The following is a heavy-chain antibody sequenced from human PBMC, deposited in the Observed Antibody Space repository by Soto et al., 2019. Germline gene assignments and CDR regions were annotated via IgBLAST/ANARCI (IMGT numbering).Heavy chain of an antibody. V-gene: IGHV4-34*01. Sequence: SETLSLTCAVSGGSFTDYYWGWIRQSPGKGLEWIGEINHSASSTYNPSLASRVTILVDTSKKQFSLRLTSLTAADTAMYYCARNPSMITFGGVIVNWFDPWGQGTLVTVSS. D-gene: IGHD3-16*02. CDR3: ARNPSMITFGGVIVNWFDP. J-gene: IGHJ5*02. CDR1: GGSFTDYY. CDR2: INHSASS.